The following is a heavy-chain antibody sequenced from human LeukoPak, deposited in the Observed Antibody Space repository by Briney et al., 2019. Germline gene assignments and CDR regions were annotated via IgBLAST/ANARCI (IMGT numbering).Heavy chain of an antibody. V-gene: IGHV3-48*04. CDR1: GFTISDYS. Sequence: GGSPRLSCAASGFTISDYSMNWVRQAPGKGLEWISYISGTSSTISYADSVKGRFTISRDNAKNSLYLQMHSLRAEDTAVYYCARGLHITLSGWHFDLWGRGALVTVSS. J-gene: IGHJ2*01. CDR3: ARGLHITLSGWHFDL. D-gene: IGHD1-14*01. CDR2: ISGTSSTI.